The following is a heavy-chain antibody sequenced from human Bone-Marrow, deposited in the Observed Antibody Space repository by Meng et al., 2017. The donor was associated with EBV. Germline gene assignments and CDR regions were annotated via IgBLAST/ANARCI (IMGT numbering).Heavy chain of an antibody. V-gene: IGHV4-30-4*01. CDR1: GGSISSRGYY. J-gene: IGHJ4*02. Sequence: VQLQESGPGLVRPSETLSLTCAVSGGSISSRGYYWSWIRQPPGKGLEWIGYFYHRGSTFYNPSLKSRLTISVDTSNNQFSLKLTSFTAADTAIYYCARGGDGSGSIDFWGQGTLGTVSS. D-gene: IGHD3-10*01. CDR2: FYHRGST. CDR3: ARGGDGSGSIDF.